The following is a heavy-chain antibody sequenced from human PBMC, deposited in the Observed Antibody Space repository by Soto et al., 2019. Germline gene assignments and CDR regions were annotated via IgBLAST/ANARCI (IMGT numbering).Heavy chain of an antibody. CDR3: ERGKEVAAPDYYYYSGMDV. J-gene: IGHJ6*02. CDR2: MNPNSGNT. V-gene: IGHV1-8*01. D-gene: IGHD6-25*01. CDR1: GYTFTSYD. Sequence: ASVKVSCKASGYTFTSYDINWVRQATGQGLEWMGWMNPNSGNTGYAQKFQGRVTMTRNTSISTAYMELSSLRSEDTAVYYCERGKEVAAPDYYYYSGMDVWGQGTTVTVSS.